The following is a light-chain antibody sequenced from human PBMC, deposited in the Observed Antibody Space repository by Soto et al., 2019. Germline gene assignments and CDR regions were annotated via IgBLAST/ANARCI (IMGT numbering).Light chain of an antibody. CDR1: QSVSNN. CDR3: QQHNVWPAT. V-gene: IGKV3D-15*01. J-gene: IGKJ1*01. Sequence: EILMSSFPTNPSPSPVEIGTPSRPASQSVSNNYLAWYQQKPGQAPRLLIYGASSRATGIPDRFSGSGSGTEFTLTISSLQSEDFAVYYCQQHNVWPATFGQGTKVDIK. CDR2: GAS.